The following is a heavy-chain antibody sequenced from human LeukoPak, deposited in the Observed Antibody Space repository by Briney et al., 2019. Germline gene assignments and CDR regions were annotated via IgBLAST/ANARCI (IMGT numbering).Heavy chain of an antibody. Sequence: SETLSLTCTVSGGSISSSSYYWGWIRQPPGKGLEWIGSIYYSGSTYYNPSLKSRVAISVDTSKNQFSLKLSSVTAADTAVYYCARDKKQKIIGDNWFDPWGQGTLVTVSS. CDR1: GGSISSSSYY. D-gene: IGHD3-10*01. J-gene: IGHJ5*02. CDR2: IYYSGST. V-gene: IGHV4-39*07. CDR3: ARDKKQKIIGDNWFDP.